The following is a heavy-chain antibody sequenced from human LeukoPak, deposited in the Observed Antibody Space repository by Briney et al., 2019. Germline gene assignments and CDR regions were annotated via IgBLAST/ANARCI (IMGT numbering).Heavy chain of an antibody. CDR1: GGSISSSSYY. CDR3: ARDREVLLWFGERTLGDAFDI. Sequence: SETLSLTCTVSGGSISSSSYYWGWIRQPPGKGLEWIGRIYTSGSTNYNPSLKSRVTMSVDTSKNQFSLKLSSVTAADTAVYYCARDREVLLWFGERTLGDAFDIWGQGTMVTVSS. D-gene: IGHD3-10*01. CDR2: IYTSGST. J-gene: IGHJ3*02. V-gene: IGHV4-39*07.